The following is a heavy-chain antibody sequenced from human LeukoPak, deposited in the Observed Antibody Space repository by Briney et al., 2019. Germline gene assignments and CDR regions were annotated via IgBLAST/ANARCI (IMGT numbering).Heavy chain of an antibody. CDR3: ARLPYNWNGD. V-gene: IGHV3-48*01. Sequence: PGGSLRLSCAVSGFTFNTYSMNWVRQAPGKGLEWVSYISSSSSTIYYADSVKGRFTISRDNAKNTLYLQMNSLRAEDTAVYYCARLPYNWNGDRGQGTLVTVSS. D-gene: IGHD1-1*01. CDR1: GFTFNTYS. J-gene: IGHJ4*02. CDR2: ISSSSSTI.